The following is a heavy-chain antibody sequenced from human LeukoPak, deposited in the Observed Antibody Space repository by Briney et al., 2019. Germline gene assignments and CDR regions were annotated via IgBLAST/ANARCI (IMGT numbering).Heavy chain of an antibody. J-gene: IGHJ3*02. D-gene: IGHD4-11*01. CDR2: ISSGSSYI. Sequence: GPLRLSCAASGSTFSRHSMNWVRQAPGKGLEWVSYISSGSSYIYYADSVKGRFTISRDNAENSLYLQMNSLRGEDTAVYYCARGGLNYADASDIWGQGTMVTVSS. CDR1: GSTFSRHS. CDR3: ARGGLNYADASDI. V-gene: IGHV3-21*01.